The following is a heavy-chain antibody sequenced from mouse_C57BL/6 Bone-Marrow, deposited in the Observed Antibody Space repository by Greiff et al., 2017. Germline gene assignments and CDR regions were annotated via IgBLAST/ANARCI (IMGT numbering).Heavy chain of an antibody. CDR1: GFTFSDYY. CDR3: AREDRPWYFDV. CDR2: INYDGSST. J-gene: IGHJ1*03. V-gene: IGHV5-16*01. Sequence: EVQLQESEAGLVQPGSSMKLSCTASGFTFSDYYLAWVRQVPEKGLEWVANINYDGSSTYYLDSLKSRFIISRDNAKNILYLQMSSLKSEDTATYYCAREDRPWYFDVWGTGTTVTVSS.